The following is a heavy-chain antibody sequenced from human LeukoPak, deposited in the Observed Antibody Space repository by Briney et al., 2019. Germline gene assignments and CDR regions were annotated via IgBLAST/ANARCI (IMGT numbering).Heavy chain of an antibody. V-gene: IGHV3-21*04. J-gene: IGHJ3*02. CDR3: AKGYYDSSGYTYGFDI. D-gene: IGHD3-22*01. CDR2: ISSSSSYI. Sequence: GGSLRLSCAASGFTFSSYSMNWVRQAPGKGLEWVSSISSSSSYIYYADSVKGRFIISRDNSKNTVYLQMNSLRAEDTAVFYCAKGYYDSSGYTYGFDIWGQGTMVTVSS. CDR1: GFTFSSYS.